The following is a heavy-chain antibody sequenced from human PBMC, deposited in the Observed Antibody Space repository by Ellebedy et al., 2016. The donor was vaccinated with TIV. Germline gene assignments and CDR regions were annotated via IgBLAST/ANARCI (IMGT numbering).Heavy chain of an antibody. V-gene: IGHV1-18*01. Sequence: AASVKVSCKSSGYNFNNYGITWVRQAPGHGLEWMGWISAYNGNTYYAQSLQGRVTMTADTSTSTSYMELKRLTSDDTAVYYCARRGRKVGASDYWGQGTLVTVSS. CDR2: ISAYNGNT. D-gene: IGHD1-26*01. CDR3: ARRGRKVGASDY. CDR1: GYNFNNYG. J-gene: IGHJ4*02.